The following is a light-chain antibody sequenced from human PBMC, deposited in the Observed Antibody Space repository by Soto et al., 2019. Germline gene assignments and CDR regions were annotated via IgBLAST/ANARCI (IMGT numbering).Light chain of an antibody. CDR1: SSDIGAGYD. Sequence: QSVLTQPPSVSGAPGQRVTIYCTGSSSDIGAGYDVLWYQQLPGTAPKLLIYGNNNRPSGVPDRFSGSKSGTSASLAITGLQAEDEADYYCQSYDSSLSGSGVFGGGTKLTVL. V-gene: IGLV1-40*01. J-gene: IGLJ2*01. CDR2: GNN. CDR3: QSYDSSLSGSGV.